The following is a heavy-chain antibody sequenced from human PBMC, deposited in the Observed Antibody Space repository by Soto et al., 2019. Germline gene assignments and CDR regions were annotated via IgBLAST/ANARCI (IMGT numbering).Heavy chain of an antibody. D-gene: IGHD2-2*01. CDR2: ISYDGSNK. J-gene: IGHJ4*02. V-gene: IGHV3-30-3*01. CDR1: GFTFSSYA. Sequence: QVQLVESGGGVVQPGRSLRLSCAASGFTFSSYAMHWVRQAPGKGLEWVAVISYDGSNKYYADSVKGRFTISRHNSKNTLYLQMNSLRAEDTAVYYCARDYQGLDYWGQGTLVTVSS. CDR3: ARDYQGLDY.